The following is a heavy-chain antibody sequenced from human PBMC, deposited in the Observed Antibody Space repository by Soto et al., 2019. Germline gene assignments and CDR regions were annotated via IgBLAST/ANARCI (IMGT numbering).Heavy chain of an antibody. D-gene: IGHD2-15*01. CDR2: IYTTGAT. V-gene: IGHV4-4*07. CDR1: GDSISNLY. Sequence: PSETLSLTCTVSGDSISNLYWSWIRQPAGKGLEWIGRIYTTGATNYNPSLKSRVAMSVDTSKRQFSLTMTSVTAADTAVYYCARTAISATPYFDNWGQGTLVTVS. CDR3: ARTAISATPYFDN. J-gene: IGHJ4*02.